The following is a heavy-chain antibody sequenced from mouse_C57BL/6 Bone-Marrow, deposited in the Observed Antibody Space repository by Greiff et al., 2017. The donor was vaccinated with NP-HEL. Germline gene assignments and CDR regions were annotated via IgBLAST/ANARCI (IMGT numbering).Heavy chain of an antibody. Sequence: VQLQQSGPELVKPGASVKISCKASGSSFTGSYMTWVKQSPDKSLEWIGEINPSTGGTTYNQKFKAKATLTVDKSSSTAYMQLKSLTSEDSAVYYCARSDYDYAWYFDVWGKGTTVTGSA. CDR3: ARSDYDYAWYFDV. V-gene: IGHV1-42*01. CDR2: INPSTGGT. CDR1: GSSFTGSY. J-gene: IGHJ1*03. D-gene: IGHD2-4*01.